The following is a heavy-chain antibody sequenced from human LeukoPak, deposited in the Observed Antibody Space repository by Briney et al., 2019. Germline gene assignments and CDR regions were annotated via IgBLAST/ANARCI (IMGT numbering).Heavy chain of an antibody. CDR3: ARHYYDSSGYGDNFDY. CDR2: IYYSGST. Sequence: SETLSLTCTVSGGSISSSSYYWGWIRRPPGKGLEWIGSIYYSGSTYYNPSLKSRVTISVDTSKNQFSLKLSSVTAADTAVYYCARHYYDSSGYGDNFDYWGQGTLVTVSS. D-gene: IGHD3-22*01. J-gene: IGHJ4*02. V-gene: IGHV4-39*01. CDR1: GGSISSSSYY.